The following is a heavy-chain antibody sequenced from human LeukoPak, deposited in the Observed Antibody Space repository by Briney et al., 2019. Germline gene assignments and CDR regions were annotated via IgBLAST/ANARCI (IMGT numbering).Heavy chain of an antibody. CDR2: ISAYNGNT. D-gene: IGHD3-3*01. J-gene: IGHJ4*02. Sequence: ASVKVSCKASGYTFTSYGISWVRQAPGQGLEWMGWISAYNGNTNYAQKLQGRVTITTDESTSTAYMELSSLRSEDTAVYYCARDNSDIGVVIRGPFDYWGQGTLVTVSS. CDR1: GYTFTSYG. CDR3: ARDNSDIGVVIRGPFDY. V-gene: IGHV1-18*01.